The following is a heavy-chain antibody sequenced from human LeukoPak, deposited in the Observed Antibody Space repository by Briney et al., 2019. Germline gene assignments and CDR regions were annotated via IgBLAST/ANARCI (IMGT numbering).Heavy chain of an antibody. D-gene: IGHD2-2*01. J-gene: IGHJ5*02. Sequence: SETLSLTCAVSGYSISSGYQWAWIRQSPGKGLEWIGSIYHSGSAHYNPSLKSRVTISVETSKNQFSLKMYSVSAADTAVYYCARDPRWLTPDCTSTSCYENYFDPWGQGTLVTVSS. CDR3: ARDPRWLTPDCTSTSCYENYFDP. V-gene: IGHV4-38-2*02. CDR2: IYHSGSA. CDR1: GYSISSGYQ.